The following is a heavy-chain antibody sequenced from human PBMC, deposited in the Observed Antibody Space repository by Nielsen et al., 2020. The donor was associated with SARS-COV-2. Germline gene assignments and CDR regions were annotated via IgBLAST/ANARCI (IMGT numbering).Heavy chain of an antibody. CDR2: INSDGSRT. J-gene: IGHJ4*02. V-gene: IGHV3-74*01. CDR1: GFTFSSYS. D-gene: IGHD3-9*01. Sequence: GESLKISCAASGFTFSSYSMHWVRQAPGKGLAWVAHINSDGSRTTYADSVKGRFTISRDSAKNTLYLQMNSLRAEDTAVYYCATGTYYDILTGPNFDYWGQGTLVTVSS. CDR3: ATGTYYDILTGPNFDY.